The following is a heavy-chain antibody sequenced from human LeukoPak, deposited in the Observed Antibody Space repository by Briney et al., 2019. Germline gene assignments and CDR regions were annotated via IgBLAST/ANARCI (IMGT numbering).Heavy chain of an antibody. CDR2: ISYDGSTK. V-gene: IGHV3-30*18. D-gene: IGHD3-10*01. CDR1: GFTFSNYG. Sequence: QPGRSLRLSCAASGFTFSNYGMHWVRQAPGKGLEWVAVISYDGSTKYYADSVKGRFTISRDNSKNTLYLQMNSLRAEDTAVYYCANYGSGSYFHYWGQGTLVTVSS. J-gene: IGHJ4*02. CDR3: ANYGSGSYFHY.